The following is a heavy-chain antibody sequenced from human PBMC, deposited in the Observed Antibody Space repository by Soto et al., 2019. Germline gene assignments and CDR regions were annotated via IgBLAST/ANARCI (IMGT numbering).Heavy chain of an antibody. J-gene: IGHJ5*01. CDR1: GGSISSPSYW. V-gene: IGHV4-39*01. CDR2: IYYSGTTRT. CDR3: ARQDDTDTCNWFAS. Sequence: SETLSLTCTVSGGSISSPSYWWGWIRQPPGEGPEWIGSIYYSGTTRTYYTPSLKSRVTISVDTSKNQFSLKLISVTAADTAVYYCARQDDTDTCNWFASWGQGTLVTVSS.